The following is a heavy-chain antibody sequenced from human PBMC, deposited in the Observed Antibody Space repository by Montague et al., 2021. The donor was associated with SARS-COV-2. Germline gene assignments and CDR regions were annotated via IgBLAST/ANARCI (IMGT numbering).Heavy chain of an antibody. Sequence: SETLSLTCTDSGASISSFDWSWFRQPPGKGLEWIGYISVSGSTNYNPSLTSRVTMSVDTSKNQFSLKVNSVTAADTAVYYCERQYSATIPAVYWGQGTLVTVSS. CDR1: GASISSFD. D-gene: IGHD5-12*01. V-gene: IGHV4-59*08. CDR2: ISVSGST. J-gene: IGHJ4*02. CDR3: ERQYSATIPAVY.